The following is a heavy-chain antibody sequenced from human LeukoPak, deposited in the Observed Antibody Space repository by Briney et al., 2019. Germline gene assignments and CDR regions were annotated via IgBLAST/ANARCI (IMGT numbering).Heavy chain of an antibody. J-gene: IGHJ4*02. CDR3: ARRAGAYSHPYDY. V-gene: IGHV3-53*01. CDR2: IYGDNT. D-gene: IGHD4/OR15-4a*01. Sequence: GGSLRLSCTVSGFTDSSNSMSWVRQAPGKGLEWGSFIYGDNTHDPDSVKGRFTISRDNSKNTLYLQMNSLRAEDTAVYYCARRAGAYSHPYDYWGQGTLVTVSS. CDR1: GFTDSSNS.